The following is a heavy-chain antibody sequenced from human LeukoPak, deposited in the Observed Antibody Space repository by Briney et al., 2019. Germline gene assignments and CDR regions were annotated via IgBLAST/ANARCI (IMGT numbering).Heavy chain of an antibody. Sequence: GGSLRLSCAASGFTVSSNYMSWVRQAPGKGLEWVSVIYSGGSTYYADSVEGRFTISRHNSKNTLYLQMNSLRAEDTAVYYCAREAKRITPHAFDIWGHGTMVTVSS. CDR1: GFTVSSNY. CDR2: IYSGGST. J-gene: IGHJ3*02. CDR3: AREAKRITPHAFDI. V-gene: IGHV3-53*04. D-gene: IGHD3-16*01.